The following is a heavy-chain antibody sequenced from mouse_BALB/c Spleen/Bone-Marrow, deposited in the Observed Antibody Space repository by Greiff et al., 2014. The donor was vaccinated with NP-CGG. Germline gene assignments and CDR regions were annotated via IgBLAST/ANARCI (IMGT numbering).Heavy chain of an antibody. CDR3: ARGGHGSY. CDR1: GYAFTNYL. Sequence: VQLQQSGAELVRPGTSVEVSCKASGYAFTNYLIEWVKQRPGQGLEWIGVINPGSGGTNYKEKFKGKATLTADNSSNTAYMHLSSLTSDDSAVYFCARGGHGSYWGQGTTLTVSS. CDR2: INPGSGGT. D-gene: IGHD2-2*01. J-gene: IGHJ2*01. V-gene: IGHV1-54*03.